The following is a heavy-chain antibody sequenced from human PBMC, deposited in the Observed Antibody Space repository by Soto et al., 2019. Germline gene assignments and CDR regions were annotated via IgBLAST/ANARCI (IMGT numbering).Heavy chain of an antibody. Sequence: LRLSCAASGFTFSSYDMHWVRQATGKGLEWVSAIGTAGDTYYPGSVKGRFTISRENAKNSLYLQMNSLRAGDTAVYYCARQSYSSGWYDYYYYYGMDVWGQGTTVTVSS. CDR3: ARQSYSSGWYDYYYYYGMDV. CDR1: GFTFSSYD. J-gene: IGHJ6*02. V-gene: IGHV3-13*01. D-gene: IGHD6-19*01. CDR2: IGTAGDT.